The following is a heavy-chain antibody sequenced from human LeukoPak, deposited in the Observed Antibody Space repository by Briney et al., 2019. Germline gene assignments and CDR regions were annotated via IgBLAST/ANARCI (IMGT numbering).Heavy chain of an antibody. CDR3: ARGWWTGYSYGSLPEYYFDY. J-gene: IGHJ4*02. CDR2: INPKSGGT. V-gene: IGHV1-2*02. CDR1: GYTFTDYY. D-gene: IGHD5-18*01. Sequence: ASVKVSCKASGYTFTDYYMHWVRQAPGQGLEWMGWINPKSGGTNDAQKFQGRVTMTRDTSISTAYMELSRLRSDDTAIFYCARGWWTGYSYGSLPEYYFDYWGQGTLVTVSS.